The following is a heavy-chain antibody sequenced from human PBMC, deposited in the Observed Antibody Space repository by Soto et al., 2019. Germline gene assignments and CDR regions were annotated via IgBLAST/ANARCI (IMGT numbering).Heavy chain of an antibody. CDR1: GGSISSGGYY. V-gene: IGHV4-30-4*08. Sequence: PSETLSLTCTVSGGSISSGGYYWSWIRQHPGKGLEWIGYIYYSGSTYYNPSLKSRVTISVDTSKNQFSLKLSSVTAADTAVYYCARGPHLEWLLEALDYWGQGTLVTVSS. D-gene: IGHD3-3*01. CDR2: IYYSGST. CDR3: ARGPHLEWLLEALDY. J-gene: IGHJ4*02.